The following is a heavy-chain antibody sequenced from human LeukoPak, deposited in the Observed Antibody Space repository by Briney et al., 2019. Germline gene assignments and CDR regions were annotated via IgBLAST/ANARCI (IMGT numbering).Heavy chain of an antibody. CDR1: GGSISSSSYF. CDR3: ARVYYDILTGYYYYFDY. Sequence: SETLSLTCTVSGGSISSSSYFWGWIRQPPGKGLEWIGSMYYSGSTYYNPSLKSRVTISVDTSKNQFSLKLSSVTAADTAVYYCARVYYDILTGYYYYFDYWGQGTLVTVSS. J-gene: IGHJ4*02. V-gene: IGHV4-39*01. D-gene: IGHD3-9*01. CDR2: MYYSGST.